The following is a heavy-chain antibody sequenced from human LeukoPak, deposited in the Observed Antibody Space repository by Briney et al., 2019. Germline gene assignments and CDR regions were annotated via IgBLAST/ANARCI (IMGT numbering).Heavy chain of an antibody. Sequence: SETLSLTCTVSGGSISSFYWSWIRQPPGKGPEWIVYIYYRGNTQYNPSLMSRVTISVDTSKNQFSLRLTSVTAADTAVYFDLWGRGTLVTVCS. CDR3: L. J-gene: IGHJ2*01. V-gene: IGHV4-59*01. CDR2: IYYRGNT. CDR1: GGSISSFY.